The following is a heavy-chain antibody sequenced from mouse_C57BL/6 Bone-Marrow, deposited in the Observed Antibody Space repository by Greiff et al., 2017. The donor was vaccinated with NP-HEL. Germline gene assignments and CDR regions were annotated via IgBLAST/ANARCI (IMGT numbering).Heavy chain of an antibody. Sequence: EVKVVESGEGLVKPGGSLKLSCAASGFTFSSYAMSWVRQTPEKRLEWVAYISSGGDYIYYADTVKGRFTISRDNARNTLYLQMSSLKSEDTAMYYCTRGGYYGSSIAYWGKGTLVTVSA. CDR1: GFTFSSYA. V-gene: IGHV5-9-1*02. CDR2: ISSGGDYI. CDR3: TRGGYYGSSIAY. J-gene: IGHJ3*01. D-gene: IGHD1-1*01.